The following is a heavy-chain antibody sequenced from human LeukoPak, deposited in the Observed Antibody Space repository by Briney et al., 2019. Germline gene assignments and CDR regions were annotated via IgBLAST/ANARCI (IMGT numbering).Heavy chain of an antibody. V-gene: IGHV1-69*04. CDR2: IIPVLGIA. J-gene: IGHJ4*02. CDR3: ARFLCD. D-gene: IGHD2-21*01. Sequence: GASVKVSCKASGGTFSTYAISWVRQAPGQGLEWMGRIIPVLGIANYAQKFQGRVTISADKSTSTAYMELSSLRSEDTAVYYCARFLCDWGQGTLVTVSS. CDR1: GGTFSTYA.